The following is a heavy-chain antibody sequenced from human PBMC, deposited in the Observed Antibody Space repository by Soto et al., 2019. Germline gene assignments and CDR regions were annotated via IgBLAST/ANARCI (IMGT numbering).Heavy chain of an antibody. CDR1: GISFINHY. D-gene: IGHD1-26*01. CDR3: ARGGSLYWYFDL. CDR2: INPAGSVT. V-gene: IGHV1-46*01. Sequence: ASVKVSCKASGISFINHYVHWVRQAPGQGPEWMGVINPAGSVTVYALKLQDRVTVTRDTSTSTVYMELNSLTSEDTAIYYCARGGSLYWYFDLWGRGTLVTVSS. J-gene: IGHJ2*01.